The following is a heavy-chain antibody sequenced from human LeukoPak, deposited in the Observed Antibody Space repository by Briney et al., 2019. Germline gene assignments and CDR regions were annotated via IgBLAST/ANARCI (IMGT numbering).Heavy chain of an antibody. Sequence: SETLSLTCAVYGGSFSGYYWSWIRQPPGKGLEWIGEINHSGSTNYNPSLKSRVTISVDTSKNQFSLKLSSVTAADTAVYYCARGRSSGHYHEYFDYWGQGTLVTVSS. CDR3: ARGRSSGHYHEYFDY. J-gene: IGHJ4*02. CDR1: GGSFSGYY. CDR2: INHSGST. V-gene: IGHV4-34*01. D-gene: IGHD3-22*01.